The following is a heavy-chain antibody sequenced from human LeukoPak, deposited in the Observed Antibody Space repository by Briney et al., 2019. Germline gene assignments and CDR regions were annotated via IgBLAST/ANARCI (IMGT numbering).Heavy chain of an antibody. CDR3: ARMSSSSDAGFDY. CDR2: IYPGDSDT. J-gene: IGHJ4*02. CDR1: GYSFSSYW. D-gene: IGHD6-6*01. V-gene: IGHV5-51*01. Sequence: GESLKISCKGSGYSFSSYWIGWVRQMPGKGLEWMGIIYPGDSDTRYSPSFQGQVTISADKSISTAYLQWSSLKASDTAMYYCARMSSSSDAGFDYWGQGTLVTVSS.